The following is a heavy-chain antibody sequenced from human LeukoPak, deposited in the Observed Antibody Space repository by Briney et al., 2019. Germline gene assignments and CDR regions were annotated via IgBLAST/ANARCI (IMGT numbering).Heavy chain of an antibody. D-gene: IGHD1-26*01. Sequence: TGGSLRLSCAASGFTVSSNYMSWVRQAPGKGLEWVSVIYSGGSTYYADSVKGRFTISRDSSKNTLHLQMNSLRAEDTAVYYCARGGSYYSLDSWGQGTLVTVSS. V-gene: IGHV3-53*01. CDR1: GFTVSSNY. J-gene: IGHJ4*02. CDR2: IYSGGST. CDR3: ARGGSYYSLDS.